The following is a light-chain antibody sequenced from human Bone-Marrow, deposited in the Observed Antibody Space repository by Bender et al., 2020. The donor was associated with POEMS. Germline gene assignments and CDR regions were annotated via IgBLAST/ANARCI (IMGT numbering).Light chain of an antibody. J-gene: IGLJ3*02. V-gene: IGLV2-23*01. CDR2: EGT. CDR3: CSYAHRDTLV. CDR1: SSDVGAYNL. Sequence: QSPLTQPASVSGSPGQAITISCTGTSSDVGAYNLVSWYQQEPGKAPKLLIYEGTKRPSGVSDRFSGSKSGNTASLTISELQAEDEADYYCCSYAHRDTLVFGGGTKVMVL.